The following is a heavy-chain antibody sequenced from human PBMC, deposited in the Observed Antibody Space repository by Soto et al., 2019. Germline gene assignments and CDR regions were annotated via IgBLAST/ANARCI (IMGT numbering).Heavy chain of an antibody. CDR1: GFSLTTSGVG. CDR3: AHSAIYTSTWFHFDQ. D-gene: IGHD6-13*01. J-gene: IGHJ4*02. V-gene: IGHV2-5*01. Sequence: QITLKESGPTLVKPTQTLTLTCTFSGFSLTTSGVGVGWIRQPPGKALEWLALIYWNDVKRYSPSLKSRLTITKDTSKNQVVLTVTNMDPVDTATYSCAHSAIYTSTWFHFDQWGQGTLVTVSS. CDR2: IYWNDVK.